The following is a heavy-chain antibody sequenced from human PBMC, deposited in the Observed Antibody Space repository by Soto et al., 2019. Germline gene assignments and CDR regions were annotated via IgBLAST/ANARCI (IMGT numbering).Heavy chain of an antibody. Sequence: QVQLQQWGAGLLTPSETLSLTCAVYGGSFSGYYWSWIRQPPGKGLEWIGEINHSGSTNYNPSLKRRVTISVDTSRNQVSLKLSSVTAADTAVYYCADRIAAAGTSSWFDPWGQGSLVTVSS. D-gene: IGHD6-13*01. CDR1: GGSFSGYY. J-gene: IGHJ5*02. CDR3: ADRIAAAGTSSWFDP. V-gene: IGHV4-34*01. CDR2: INHSGST.